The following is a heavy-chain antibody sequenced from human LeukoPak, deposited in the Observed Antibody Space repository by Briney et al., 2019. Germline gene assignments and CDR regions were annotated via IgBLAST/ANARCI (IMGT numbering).Heavy chain of an antibody. CDR2: IYSGGST. J-gene: IGHJ5*02. CDR3: ARDQPGTYYYGSGSSNWFDP. V-gene: IGHV3-66*01. Sequence: GGSLRLSCAASGFTVSSNYMSWVRQAPGKGLEWVSVIYSGGSTYYADSVKGRFTISRDNSKNTLYLQMNSLRAEDTAVYYCARDQPGTYYYGSGSSNWFDPWGQGTLVTVSS. D-gene: IGHD3-10*01. CDR1: GFTVSSNY.